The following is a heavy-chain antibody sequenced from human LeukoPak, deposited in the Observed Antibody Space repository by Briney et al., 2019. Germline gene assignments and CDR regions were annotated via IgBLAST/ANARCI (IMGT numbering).Heavy chain of an antibody. V-gene: IGHV3-48*03. CDR1: GFTCSSYE. CDR2: ISSSGSTI. Sequence: SGGSLRLSCAASGFTCSSYEMNWVRQAPGKGLEWVSYISSSGSTIYYADSVKGRFTISRDNAKNSLYLQMNSLRAEDTAVYYCARGGGLRRTFDYWGQGTLVTVSS. CDR3: ARGGGLRRTFDY. J-gene: IGHJ4*02. D-gene: IGHD4-17*01.